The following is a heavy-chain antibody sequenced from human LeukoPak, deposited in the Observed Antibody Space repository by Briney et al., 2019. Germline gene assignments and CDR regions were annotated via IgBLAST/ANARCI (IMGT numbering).Heavy chain of an antibody. CDR1: GGSISSGGYY. V-gene: IGHV4-31*03. D-gene: IGHD6-19*01. Sequence: SQTLSLTCTVSGGSISSGGYYWSWIRQHPGKGLEWIGYIYYSGSTYYNPSLKSRVTISVDTSKNQFSLKLSSVTAADTAVYYCGRDFGTTGWHTFDYWGQGTLVTVSS. CDR2: IYYSGST. CDR3: GRDFGTTGWHTFDY. J-gene: IGHJ4*02.